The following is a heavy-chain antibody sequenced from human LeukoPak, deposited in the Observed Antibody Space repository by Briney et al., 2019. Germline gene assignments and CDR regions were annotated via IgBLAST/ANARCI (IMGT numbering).Heavy chain of an antibody. D-gene: IGHD3-22*01. CDR2: MNHSGST. CDR1: GYSINSGYF. Sequence: PSETLSLTCAVSGYSINSGYFWGRIRQPPGKGLEYIGSMNHSGSTYHNPSLKSRVTISVDTSKNQFSLKLTSVTAADTAVCYCARHRLFDSSGYYYDFDYWGRGTLVTVPS. V-gene: IGHV4-38-2*01. J-gene: IGHJ4*02. CDR3: ARHRLFDSSGYYYDFDY.